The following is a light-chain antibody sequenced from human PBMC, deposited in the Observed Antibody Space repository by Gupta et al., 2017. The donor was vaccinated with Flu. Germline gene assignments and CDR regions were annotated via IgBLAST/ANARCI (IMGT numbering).Light chain of an antibody. CDR3: QVWDSSSEHVV. CDR1: YIGSKN. CDR2: DDD. J-gene: IGLJ2*01. V-gene: IGLV3-21*02. Sequence: GQTASITWGGNYIGSKNVHWYHQRPGQAPVLVVYDDDDRPSGIPDRFSGSKSGDTATLTIIRVEAGDEAGYYCQVWDSSSEHVVFGGGTKLTVL.